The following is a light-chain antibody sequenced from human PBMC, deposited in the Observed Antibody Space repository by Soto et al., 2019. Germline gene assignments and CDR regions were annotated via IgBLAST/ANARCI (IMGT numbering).Light chain of an antibody. Sequence: QSALTQPASVSGSPGQSITISCTGTSSDVGGYNYVSWYQQHPGKAPKLVIYDVSNRPSGVSNRFSGSKSGNTASLTISGLQSEDEADYYCAIWYSSTVVFGGGTKVTVL. V-gene: IGLV2-14*01. J-gene: IGLJ2*01. CDR3: AIWYSSTVV. CDR2: DVS. CDR1: SSDVGGYNY.